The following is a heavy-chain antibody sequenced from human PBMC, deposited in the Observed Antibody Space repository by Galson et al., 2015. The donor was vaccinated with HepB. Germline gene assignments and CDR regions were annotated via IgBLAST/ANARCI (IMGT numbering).Heavy chain of an antibody. D-gene: IGHD3-3*01. CDR2: IENDGSET. CDR1: GFTLRSHW. CDR3: STIFDSPSDSPSDS. J-gene: IGHJ4*02. V-gene: IGHV3-74*01. Sequence: SLRLSCAASGFTLRSHWMHWVRQAPGKGLMWVSRIENDGSETSYADSVKGRFTISRDNGKNTLYLQMNSLRAEDTAVYYCSTIFDSPSDSPSDSWGQGTPVTVSS.